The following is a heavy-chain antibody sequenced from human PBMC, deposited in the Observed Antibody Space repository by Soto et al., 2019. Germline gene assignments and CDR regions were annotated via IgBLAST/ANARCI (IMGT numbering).Heavy chain of an antibody. D-gene: IGHD1-26*01. J-gene: IGHJ4*02. V-gene: IGHV3-72*01. CDR2: SRNKTNSYIT. Sequence: GGSLRLSCAASGFSFSDHYMDWVRQAPGKGLEWVGRSRNKTNSYITEYAASVKGRFIISRNDSTNSLYLQMNSLKSEDTAVYYCARGSGSCDYWGQGTLVTVSS. CDR1: GFSFSDHY. CDR3: ARGSGSCDY.